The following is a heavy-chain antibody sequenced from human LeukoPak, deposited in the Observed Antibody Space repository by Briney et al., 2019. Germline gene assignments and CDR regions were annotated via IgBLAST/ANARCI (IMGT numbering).Heavy chain of an antibody. CDR1: GFSLSSYS. J-gene: IGHJ4*02. D-gene: IGHD6-13*01. V-gene: IGHV3-48*01. CDR3: ARALWYGSSWSYFGY. CDR2: ISGSSGTI. Sequence: GGSLRLSCAASGFSLSSYSMNWVRQAPGKGLEWVSFISGSSGTIYYADSVKGRITISRDNAENSLYLQMNSLRAEDTAVYYCARALWYGSSWSYFGYWGQGTLVTVSS.